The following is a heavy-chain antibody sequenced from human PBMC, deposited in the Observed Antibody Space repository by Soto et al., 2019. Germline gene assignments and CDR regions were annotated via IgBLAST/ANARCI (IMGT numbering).Heavy chain of an antibody. V-gene: IGHV3-48*01. CDR3: ARASYDFWSGYHNWFDP. D-gene: IGHD3-3*01. Sequence: GGSLRLSCAASGFPFGSYGMNWVRQAPGKGLEWVSYISSSSSTIYYADSVKGRFTISRDNAKNSLYLQMNSLRAEDTAVYYCARASYDFWSGYHNWFDPWGQGTLVTVSS. CDR2: ISSSSSTI. CDR1: GFPFGSYG. J-gene: IGHJ5*02.